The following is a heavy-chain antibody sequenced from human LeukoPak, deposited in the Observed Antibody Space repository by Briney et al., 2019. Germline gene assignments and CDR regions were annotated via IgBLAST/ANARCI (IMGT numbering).Heavy chain of an antibody. J-gene: IGHJ4*02. D-gene: IGHD5-12*01. V-gene: IGHV3-23*01. Sequence: GGSLRLSCVASGFTLSNFAMNWVRQAPGKGLAWVSQISAGSGSTYYADSVKGRFTISRDTAKNTLYLQMNSLRVEDTAVYYCAKSGRGYDPDYWGQGTLVTVSS. CDR2: ISAGSGST. CDR1: GFTLSNFA. CDR3: AKSGRGYDPDY.